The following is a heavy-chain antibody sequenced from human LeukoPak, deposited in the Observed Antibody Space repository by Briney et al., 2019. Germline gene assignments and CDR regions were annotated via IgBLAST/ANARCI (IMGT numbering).Heavy chain of an antibody. CDR2: INHSGST. D-gene: IGHD6-19*01. J-gene: IGHJ6*03. V-gene: IGHV4-34*01. CDR1: GGSFSGYY. CDR3: ARVGHSSGYQGRTAYYYYYYMDV. Sequence: PSETLSLTCAVYGGSFSGYYWSWIRQPPGKGLEWIGEINHSGSTNYNPSLKGRVTISVDTSKNQFSLKLSSVTAADTAVYYCARVGHSSGYQGRTAYYYYYYMDVWGKETTVTVSS.